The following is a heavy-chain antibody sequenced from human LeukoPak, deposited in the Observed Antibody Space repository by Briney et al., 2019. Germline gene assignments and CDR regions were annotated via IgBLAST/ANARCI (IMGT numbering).Heavy chain of an antibody. D-gene: IGHD3-10*01. CDR3: ARVLRGLYNLGD. V-gene: IGHV3-48*02. Sequence: PGGSLRPSCEAPGFSLSISGMTWVRQAPGKGREWVSYISSSSDLMSYVASVKGRLTVSRDNAKNSLFLQMNSLRDEDTAVYYCARVLRGLYNLGDWGQGTLVTVSS. CDR2: ISSSSDLM. CDR1: GFSLSISG. J-gene: IGHJ4*02.